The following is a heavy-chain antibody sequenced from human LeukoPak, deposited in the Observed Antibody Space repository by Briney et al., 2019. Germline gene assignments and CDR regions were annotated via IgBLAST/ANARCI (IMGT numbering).Heavy chain of an antibody. CDR3: ARGRYYDIGEQTFDY. V-gene: IGHV1-69*05. D-gene: IGHD3-22*01. J-gene: IGHJ4*02. Sequence: GASVKVSCKSSGGTFSSYAISWVRQAPGQGLEWMGGIIPIFGTANYAQKFQGRVTITTDESTSTAYMELSSLRSEDTAVYYCARGRYYDIGEQTFDYWGQGTLVTVSS. CDR2: IIPIFGTA. CDR1: GGTFSSYA.